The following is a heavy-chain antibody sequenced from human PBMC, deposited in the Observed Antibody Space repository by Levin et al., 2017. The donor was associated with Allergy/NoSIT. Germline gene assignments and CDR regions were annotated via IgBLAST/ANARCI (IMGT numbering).Heavy chain of an antibody. D-gene: IGHD1-1*01. CDR1: GFTFTSYA. J-gene: IGHJ4*02. V-gene: IGHV3-23*01. CDR2: ISDTAGST. CDR3: AKVTHSASWNSFDY. Sequence: GGSLRLSCAASGFTFTSYAMAWVRQDPGRGLECVSVISDTAGSTFYADAAKGRFTMSRDNSKNTVYLQMNSLVADDTALYYCAKVTHSASWNSFDYWGQGTLVTVSS.